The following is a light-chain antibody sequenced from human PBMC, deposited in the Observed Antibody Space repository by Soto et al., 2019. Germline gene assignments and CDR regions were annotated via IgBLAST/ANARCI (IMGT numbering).Light chain of an antibody. CDR3: LQGCNWPCT. J-gene: IGKJ3*01. CDR2: DAS. Sequence: TQSPSSLSASVGERVTISCRASQSISSNLNWYQQKPGQAPRLLIYDASSLATGIPARFSGSGSGTDFTLTISSLQPEDFAVYYCLQGCNWPCTFGPGTKVDN. V-gene: IGKV3-11*01. CDR1: QSISSN.